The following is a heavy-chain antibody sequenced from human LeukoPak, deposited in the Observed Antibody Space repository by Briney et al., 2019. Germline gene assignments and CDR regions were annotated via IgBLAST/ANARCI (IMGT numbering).Heavy chain of an antibody. CDR2: VSVTVDTT. Sequence: GGSLRLSCVASGFTFSTYAMTWVRQAPGKGLEWVSTVSVTVDTTYHADSVKGRFIISRDDSKNTLYLQMNSLRAEDTAVYYCAKDGGLWVSAHWGDSWGRGTLVTVSS. J-gene: IGHJ4*02. CDR3: AKDGGLWVSAHWGDS. CDR1: GFTFSTYA. D-gene: IGHD7-27*01. V-gene: IGHV3-23*01.